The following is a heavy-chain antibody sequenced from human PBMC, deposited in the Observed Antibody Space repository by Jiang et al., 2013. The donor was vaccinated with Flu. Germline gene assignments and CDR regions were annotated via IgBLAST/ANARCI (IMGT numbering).Heavy chain of an antibody. J-gene: IGHJ4*02. CDR1: GGSMRSFDY. CDR3: ASNLGKGSYFDY. Sequence: PGLVKPSETLSLTCSVSGGSMRSFDYIWGWIRQPPGKGLEWIGEIYHSGNTNYNPSLKSRVTISVDKSKNQFSLMLNSVTAADTAVYFCASNLGKGSYFDYWGQGTLVTVSS. V-gene: IGHV4-39*07. CDR2: IYHSGNT. D-gene: IGHD7-27*01.